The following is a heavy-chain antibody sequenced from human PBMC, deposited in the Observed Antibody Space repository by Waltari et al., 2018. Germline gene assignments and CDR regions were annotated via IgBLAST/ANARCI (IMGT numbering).Heavy chain of an antibody. CDR1: GGSISSSSYY. CDR2: IYYSGST. CDR3: ARSYSGSYHYYFDY. J-gene: IGHJ4*02. D-gene: IGHD1-26*01. V-gene: IGHV4-39*01. Sequence: QLQLQESGPGLVKPSETLSLTCTVSGGSISSSSYYWGWIRQPPGKGLEWIGSIYYSGSTYYHPSLKSRVTISVDTSKNQFSLKLSSVTAADTAVYYCARSYSGSYHYYFDYWGQGTLVTVSS.